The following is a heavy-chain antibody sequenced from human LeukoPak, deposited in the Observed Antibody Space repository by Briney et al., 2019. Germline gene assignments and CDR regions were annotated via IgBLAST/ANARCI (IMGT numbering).Heavy chain of an antibody. V-gene: IGHV3-72*01. CDR1: GFTFSDHY. Sequence: PGGSLRLSCAASGFTFSDHYMDWVRQAPGKGLEWVGRSTNKANSYTTEYAASVIGRFTISRDDSKNSLYLQMSSLKTEETAVYYCATNGSSFLDYWGQGTLVTVSS. CDR2: STNKANSYTT. D-gene: IGHD1-26*01. CDR3: ATNGSSFLDY. J-gene: IGHJ4*02.